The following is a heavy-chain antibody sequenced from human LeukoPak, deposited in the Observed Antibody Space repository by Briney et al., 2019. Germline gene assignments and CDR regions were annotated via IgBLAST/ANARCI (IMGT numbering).Heavy chain of an antibody. CDR2: IYSGGTT. CDR1: GFIVSSNY. J-gene: IGHJ5*02. D-gene: IGHD6-19*01. Sequence: GVSLRLSCGASGFIVSSNYMSWVRQAPGRGLEGVSVIYSGGTTYYAASVKGRFTISRDTSQPTFFLEMNSLSAEDTAVYYCARHSSGWYYNWFDPWGQGTLVTVSS. CDR3: ARHSSGWYYNWFDP. V-gene: IGHV3-66*04.